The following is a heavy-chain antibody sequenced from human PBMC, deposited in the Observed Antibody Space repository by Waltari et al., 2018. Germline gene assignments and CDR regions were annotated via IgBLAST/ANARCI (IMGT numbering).Heavy chain of an antibody. D-gene: IGHD6-19*01. CDR3: AKSIGASGWYQVDY. Sequence: EVQLLESGGGLVQPGGSLRLSCAASGFTFSSYAMSWVGQAPGKGLGWVSAISGSGGSTYYADSVKGRFTISRDNSKNTLYLQMNSLRAEDTAVYYCAKSIGASGWYQVDYWGQGTLVTVSS. J-gene: IGHJ4*02. CDR1: GFTFSSYA. V-gene: IGHV3-23*01. CDR2: ISGSGGST.